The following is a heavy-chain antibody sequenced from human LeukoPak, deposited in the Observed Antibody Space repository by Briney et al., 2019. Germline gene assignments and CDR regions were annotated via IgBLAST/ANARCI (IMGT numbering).Heavy chain of an antibody. CDR3: ARVEPNYYDSSGYRNWFDP. Sequence: SETLSLTCTVSGGSISSSSYYWGWIRQPPGKGLEWIGSIYYSGSTYYNPSLKSRVTISVDTSKNQFSLKLSSVTAADTAVYYCARVEPNYYDSSGYRNWFDPWGQGTLVTVSS. CDR2: IYYSGST. CDR1: GGSISSSSYY. V-gene: IGHV4-39*07. J-gene: IGHJ5*02. D-gene: IGHD3-22*01.